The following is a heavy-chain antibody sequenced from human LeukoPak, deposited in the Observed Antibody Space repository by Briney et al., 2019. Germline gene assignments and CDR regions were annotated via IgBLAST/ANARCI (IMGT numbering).Heavy chain of an antibody. CDR2: ISYDGSDK. V-gene: IGHV3-30*18. CDR3: AKGYDSVSN. J-gene: IGHJ1*01. D-gene: IGHD3-22*01. CDR1: GFTFSGCD. Sequence: GGSLRLSCAAPGFTFSGCDMNGVGQAQGKGLEWMALISYDGSDKYYADSVKGRFTISRDNSKNTLFLQMNSLRTEDTAVYYCAKGYDSVSNWGQGTLVTVSS.